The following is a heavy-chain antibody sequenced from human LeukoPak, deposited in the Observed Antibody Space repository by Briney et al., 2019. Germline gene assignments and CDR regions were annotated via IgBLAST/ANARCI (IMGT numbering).Heavy chain of an antibody. V-gene: IGHV3-7*01. CDR2: IKEDGSRQ. CDR1: GFTFSTYW. D-gene: IGHD5-24*01. Sequence: GGSLRLSCAASGFTFSTYWMGSVRQTPGKGLEWVANIKEDGSRQYYVDSVKGRFTISRDNAKNSLYLQMNSLRVEDTAVYYCARDGGGYDSWGQGTLVTVSS. J-gene: IGHJ5*01. CDR3: ARDGGGYDS.